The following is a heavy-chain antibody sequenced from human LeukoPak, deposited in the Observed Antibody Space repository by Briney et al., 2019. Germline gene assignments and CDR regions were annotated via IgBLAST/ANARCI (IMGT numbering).Heavy chain of an antibody. CDR3: AKVPPSITAAGNWLGP. CDR1: GYTFIGYY. Sequence: GASVKVSCKASGYTFIGYYIHWVRQAPGQGLEWMGRINPNTGGTDYAQKFQGRVTMTRDTSITTAYMELSRLTSDDTAIYYCAKVPPSITAAGNWLGPWGQGALVTVSS. D-gene: IGHD6-13*01. J-gene: IGHJ5*02. V-gene: IGHV1-2*06. CDR2: INPNTGGT.